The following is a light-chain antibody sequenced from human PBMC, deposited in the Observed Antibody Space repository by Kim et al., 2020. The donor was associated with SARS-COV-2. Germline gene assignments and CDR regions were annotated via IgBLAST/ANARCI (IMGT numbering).Light chain of an antibody. CDR2: YDS. CDR1: NIGSKS. Sequence: APGRPARITCGGNNIGSKSVHWYQPKPGLAPVLVIYYDSDRPSGIPERFSGSNSGNTATLTISRVEAGDEADYYCQVWDSSSDHVVFGGGTQLTVL. V-gene: IGLV3-21*04. CDR3: QVWDSSSDHVV. J-gene: IGLJ2*01.